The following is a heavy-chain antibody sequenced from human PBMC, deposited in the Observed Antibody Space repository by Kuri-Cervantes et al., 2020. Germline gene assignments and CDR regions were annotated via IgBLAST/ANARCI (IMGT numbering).Heavy chain of an antibody. D-gene: IGHD4-17*01. V-gene: IGHV3-74*01. CDR3: ARVFYGDTHFDY. Sequence: GGSLRLSCAASGFTLSSYWMHWVRQAPGKGLVWVSRSNSDGSRISFADSVKGRFTISRDSAKNTLYLQMNSLRAEDTAVYYCARVFYGDTHFDYWGQGTLVTVSS. CDR1: GFTLSSYW. CDR2: SNSDGSRI. J-gene: IGHJ4*02.